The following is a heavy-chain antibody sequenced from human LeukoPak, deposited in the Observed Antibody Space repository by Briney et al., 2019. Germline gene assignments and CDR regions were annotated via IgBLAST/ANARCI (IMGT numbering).Heavy chain of an antibody. D-gene: IGHD5-18*01. J-gene: IGHJ4*02. Sequence: PGGSLRLSCVASGFTFSSNSMNWVRQAPGKWLEWVSDISGTGGSTNYADSVKGRFTISRDNSKNTLYLQMNSLRVEDTAVYYCAKDASFYTYGYVEYWGQGTLVTVSS. CDR3: AKDASFYTYGYVEY. V-gene: IGHV3-23*01. CDR2: ISGTGGST. CDR1: GFTFSSNS.